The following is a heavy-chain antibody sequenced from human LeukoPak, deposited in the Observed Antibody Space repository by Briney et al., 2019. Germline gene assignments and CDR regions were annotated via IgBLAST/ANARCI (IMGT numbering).Heavy chain of an antibody. Sequence: GGSLRLSCAASGFTFSSYWMSWVRQAPGKGLEWVANIKQDGSEKYYVDSVKGRFTISRDNAKNSVYLQMNSLRAEDTALYYCARLSAYYYGSQFYYYMDVWGKGTTVTVS. D-gene: IGHD3-10*01. J-gene: IGHJ6*03. CDR1: GFTFSSYW. CDR3: ARLSAYYYGSQFYYYMDV. V-gene: IGHV3-7*01. CDR2: IKQDGSEK.